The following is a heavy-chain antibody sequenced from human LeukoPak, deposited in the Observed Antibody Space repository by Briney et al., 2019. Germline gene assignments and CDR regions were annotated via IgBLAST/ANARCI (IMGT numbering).Heavy chain of an antibody. CDR3: ARDKIVGATNFDY. CDR2: IKQEGGEI. J-gene: IGHJ4*02. D-gene: IGHD1-26*01. Sequence: PGGSLRLSCTASGFTFGDYAMSWVRQVPGKGLEWVANIKQEGGEIYYVDSVKGRFTISRDNAKNSLFLQMNSLRVEDTAIYYCARDKIVGATNFDYWGQGTLVTVSS. CDR1: GFTFGDYA. V-gene: IGHV3-7*03.